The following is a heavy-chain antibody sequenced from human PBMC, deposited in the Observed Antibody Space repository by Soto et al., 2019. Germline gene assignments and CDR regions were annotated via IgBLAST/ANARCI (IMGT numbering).Heavy chain of an antibody. CDR1: GFTFSSYD. CDR3: ARAIGPTLFDY. CDR2: IGTAGDT. J-gene: IGHJ4*02. D-gene: IGHD3-22*01. Sequence: EVQLVESGVGLVQPGGSLRLSCSASGFTFSSYDMHWVRQGPGKGLEWVSAIGTAGDTNYAGSVKGRFTISRENAKNSLYLQMNSLRAGDTAIYFCARAIGPTLFDYWGQGTLVTVSS. V-gene: IGHV3-13*04.